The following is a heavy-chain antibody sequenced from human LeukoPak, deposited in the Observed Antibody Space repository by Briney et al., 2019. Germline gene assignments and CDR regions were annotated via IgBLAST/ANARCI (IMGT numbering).Heavy chain of an antibody. CDR1: GGSFSGNY. CDR2: INHSGDT. D-gene: IGHD3-3*01. J-gene: IGHJ4*02. V-gene: IGHV4-34*01. Sequence: PSETLSLTCAVYGGSFSGNYWSWIRQPPGKGLEWVGEINHSGDTNHNPSLKSRVTISVETSKNQISLKLTSVTAADTAVYYCARQGYDTWSGYLDYWGQGTPVTVSS. CDR3: ARQGYDTWSGYLDY.